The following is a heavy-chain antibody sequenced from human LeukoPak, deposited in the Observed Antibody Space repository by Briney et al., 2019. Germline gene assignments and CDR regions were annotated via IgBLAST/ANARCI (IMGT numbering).Heavy chain of an antibody. CDR3: ARYCSSTSCSGLFDY. J-gene: IGHJ4*02. Sequence: SETLSLTCTVSGDSISSGSYYWGWIRQPPGKGLEWIGSIYYSGSTYYNPSLKSRVTISVDTSKNQFSLKLSSVTAADTAVYYCARYCSSTSCSGLFDYWGQGTLVTVSS. CDR2: IYYSGST. V-gene: IGHV4-39*01. D-gene: IGHD2-2*01. CDR1: GDSISSGSYY.